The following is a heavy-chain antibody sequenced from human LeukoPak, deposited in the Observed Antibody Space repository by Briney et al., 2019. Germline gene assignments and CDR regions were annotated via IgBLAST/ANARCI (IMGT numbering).Heavy chain of an antibody. CDR1: GFTFSSYD. D-gene: IGHD6-13*01. V-gene: IGHV3-13*01. CDR3: ARAGYSSSSFDAFDI. CDR2: IGTAGDT. J-gene: IGHJ3*02. Sequence: GGSLRLSCAASGFTFSSYDMHWVRQATGKGLEWVSAIGTAGDTYYPGSVKGRFTISRENAKNSLYLQMNSLRAGDTAVYYCARAGYSSSSFDAFDIWGQGTMVTVSS.